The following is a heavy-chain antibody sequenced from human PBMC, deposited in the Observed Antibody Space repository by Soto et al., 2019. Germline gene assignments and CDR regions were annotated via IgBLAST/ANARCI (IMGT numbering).Heavy chain of an antibody. J-gene: IGHJ4*02. CDR1: GDSISNYY. Sequence: QVQLQESGPGLVKPSETLSLTCTVSGDSISNYYWNWIRQSPGKGLEWIAYMYYSGNINYNPSLKSRVTVSLDTSQNQFSLNLTSVTAADAAVYYCAGDIRSGSNRFDHWGPGTLVTVSS. CDR2: MYYSGNI. CDR3: AGDIRSGSNRFDH. V-gene: IGHV4-59*08. D-gene: IGHD1-26*01.